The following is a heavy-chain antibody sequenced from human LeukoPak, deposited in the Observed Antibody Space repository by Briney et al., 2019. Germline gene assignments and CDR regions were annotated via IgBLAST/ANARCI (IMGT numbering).Heavy chain of an antibody. CDR2: ISAYNGYT. J-gene: IGHJ4*02. CDR3: AREGYDSSGYYCYFDY. Sequence: ASVKVSCKASGYTFTSYGISWVRQAPGQGLEWMGWISAYNGYTNYAQKLHGRVSMTTDTSTSTAYMELRSLRSDDTAVYYCAREGYDSSGYYCYFDYWGQGTLVTVSS. V-gene: IGHV1-18*01. D-gene: IGHD3-22*01. CDR1: GYTFTSYG.